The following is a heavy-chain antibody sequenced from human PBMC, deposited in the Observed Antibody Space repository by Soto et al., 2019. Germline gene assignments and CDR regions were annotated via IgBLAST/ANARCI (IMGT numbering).Heavy chain of an antibody. J-gene: IGHJ3*02. Sequence: PGGSLRLSCAASGFTFSTYAMNWVRQAPGKGLEWVSCISDSGDYTNYADSVKGRFTISRDNSKNTLSLQMNSLRDEDSAVYYCATELNDMEAFDIWGQGKMVTVSS. CDR3: ATELNDMEAFDI. V-gene: IGHV3-23*01. D-gene: IGHD1-1*01. CDR1: GFTFSTYA. CDR2: ISDSGDYT.